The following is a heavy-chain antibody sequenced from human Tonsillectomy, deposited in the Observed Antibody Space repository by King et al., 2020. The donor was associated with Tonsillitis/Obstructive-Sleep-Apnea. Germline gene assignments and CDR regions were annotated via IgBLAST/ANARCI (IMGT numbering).Heavy chain of an antibody. J-gene: IGHJ5*01. CDR1: GGSFSGYY. V-gene: IGHV4-34*01. CDR2: INYIGST. Sequence: VQLQQWGAGLLTPSETLSLTCAVYGGSFSGYYWSWIRQSPGKGLEWIGEINYIGSTNYNPSLKSRVTISIDSSKNQFSLKLSSLTAADTAVYYCARDTWFDPWGQGTLVTVSS. CDR3: ARDTWFDP.